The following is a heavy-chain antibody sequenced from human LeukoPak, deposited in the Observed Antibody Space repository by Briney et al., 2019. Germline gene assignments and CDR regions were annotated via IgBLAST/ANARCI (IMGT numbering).Heavy chain of an antibody. Sequence: SETLSLTCAVYGESLSPYYWSWIRQPPGKGLEWIGEINHRGTTNYNPSLMSRLTISVDTSKNQFSLNLNSVTAADTAVYYCARGGGVEVPADYWGQGILVTVSS. CDR3: ARGGGVEVPADY. CDR2: INHRGTT. V-gene: IGHV4-34*01. D-gene: IGHD2-2*01. J-gene: IGHJ4*02. CDR1: GESLSPYY.